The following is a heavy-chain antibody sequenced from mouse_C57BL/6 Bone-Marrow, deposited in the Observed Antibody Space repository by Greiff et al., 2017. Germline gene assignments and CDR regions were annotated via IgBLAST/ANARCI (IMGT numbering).Heavy chain of an antibody. D-gene: IGHD1-1*01. CDR1: GYTFTDYY. Sequence: VQLKESGPVLVKPGASVKMSCKASGYTFTDYYMNWVKQSHGKSLEWIGVINPYNGGTSYNQKFKGKATLTVDKSSSTAYMERNSLTSEDSAVYYCARGTTVFDYWGQGTTLTVSS. CDR2: INPYNGGT. V-gene: IGHV1-19*01. J-gene: IGHJ2*01. CDR3: ARGTTVFDY.